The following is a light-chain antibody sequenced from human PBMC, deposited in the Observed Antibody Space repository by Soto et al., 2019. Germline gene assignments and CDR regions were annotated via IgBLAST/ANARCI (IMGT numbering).Light chain of an antibody. CDR1: QTISSW. V-gene: IGKV1-5*03. Sequence: DVQMTQSPSTLAGSVVDGCTITCLASQTISSWLAWYQQKPGKAPKLPIYKASTLKSGVPSRFSGSGSGTEFTLTISSLQPDDFATYYCQHYNSYSEAFGQGTKVDIK. CDR3: QHYNSYSEA. J-gene: IGKJ1*01. CDR2: KAS.